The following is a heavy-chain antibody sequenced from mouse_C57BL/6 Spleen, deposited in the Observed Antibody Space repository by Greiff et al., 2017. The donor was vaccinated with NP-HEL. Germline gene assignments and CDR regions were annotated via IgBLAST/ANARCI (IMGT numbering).Heavy chain of an antibody. CDR3: ARRSTVGYAMDY. D-gene: IGHD1-1*01. CDR1: GYTFTSYT. Sequence: VHLVESGAELARPGASVKMSCKASGYTFTSYTMHWVKQRPGQGLEWIGYINPSSGYTKYNQKFKDKATLTADKSSSTAYMQLSSLTSEDSAVYYCARRSTVGYAMDYWGQGTSVTVSS. CDR2: INPSSGYT. J-gene: IGHJ4*01. V-gene: IGHV1-4*01.